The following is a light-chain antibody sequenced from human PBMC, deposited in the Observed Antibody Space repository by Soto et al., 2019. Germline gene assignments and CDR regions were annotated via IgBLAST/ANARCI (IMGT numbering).Light chain of an antibody. J-gene: IGKJ2*01. CDR3: QQYCSSPYT. CDR2: GAS. CDR1: QSVGSSY. V-gene: IGKV3-20*01. Sequence: ELVLTQSPGTLSLSPGERATLSCRASQSVGSSYLAWYQQKPGQAPRLLIYGASSRATGVPDRFSGSGSGADFTLTISRLEPEDFEVVYWQQYCSSPYTFGQGTKLEI.